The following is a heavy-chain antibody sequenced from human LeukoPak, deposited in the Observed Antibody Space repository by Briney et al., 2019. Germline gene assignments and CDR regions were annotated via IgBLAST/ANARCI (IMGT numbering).Heavy chain of an antibody. CDR2: INHNSGDT. CDR1: GYTFTGRY. CDR3: ARGTAVPYLDS. V-gene: IGHV1-2*02. D-gene: IGHD6-25*01. Sequence: ASVKVSCKASGYTFTGRYMHWVRQAPGQGLEWLGWINHNSGDTSYAKKFQGRVTMTRDPSISTTYMELRSLRSDDTAVFYCARGTAVPYLDSWGQGTLVTVSS. J-gene: IGHJ4*02.